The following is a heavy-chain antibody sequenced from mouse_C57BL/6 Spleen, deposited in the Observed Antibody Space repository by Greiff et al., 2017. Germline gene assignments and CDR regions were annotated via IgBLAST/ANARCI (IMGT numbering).Heavy chain of an antibody. CDR2: IRLKSDNYAT. D-gene: IGHD2-5*01. CDR1: GFTFSNYW. J-gene: IGHJ1*03. Sequence: EVKVVESGGGLVQPGGSMKLSCVASGFTFSNYWMNWVRQSPEKGLEWVAQIRLKSDNYATHYAESVKGRFTISSDDSKSSVYLQMNNLRAEDTGIYYCSSLYSNDVWGTGTTVTVSS. V-gene: IGHV6-3*01. CDR3: SSLYSNDV.